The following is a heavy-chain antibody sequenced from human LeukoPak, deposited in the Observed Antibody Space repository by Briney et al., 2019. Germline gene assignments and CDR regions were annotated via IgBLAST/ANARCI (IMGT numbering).Heavy chain of an antibody. CDR3: AREQDIVVVPAAMGYYYGMDV. D-gene: IGHD2-2*01. Sequence: PGGSLRLSCAASGFTFSSYAMHWVRQAPGKGLEWVAVISYDGSNKYYADSVKGRFTISRDNSKNTLYLQMNSLRAEDTAVYYCAREQDIVVVPAAMGYYYGMDVWGQGTTVTVSS. V-gene: IGHV3-30-3*01. CDR1: GFTFSSYA. CDR2: ISYDGSNK. J-gene: IGHJ6*02.